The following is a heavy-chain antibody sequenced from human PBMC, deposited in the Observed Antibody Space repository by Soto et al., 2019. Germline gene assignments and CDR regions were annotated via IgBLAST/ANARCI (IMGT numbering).Heavy chain of an antibody. J-gene: IGHJ6*02. D-gene: IGHD1-26*01. CDR1: GYTFTTSG. CDR3: ARQGSWPYYYYGLDV. CDR2: ISTYNDDT. Sequence: QVQLVQSGPEVKKPGASVKVSCEASGYTFTTSGISWVRQAPGQGLEWMGWISTYNDDTNSAQKFQGRVTMTAETSTGTVYMELMSLKSDDTAVYYCARQGSWPYYYYGLDVWGQGTTVTVSS. V-gene: IGHV1-18*01.